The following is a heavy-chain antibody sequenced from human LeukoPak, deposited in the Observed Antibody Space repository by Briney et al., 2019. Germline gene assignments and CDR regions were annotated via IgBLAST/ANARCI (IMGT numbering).Heavy chain of an antibody. Sequence: GGSLRLSCAASGFTFSSYAMHWVRQAPGKGLECVSAISIDGGKTYYANSVKGRFTISRDNSKNTLYLQMGSLRAEDMAVYFCARWYDFWGGYLSHSDYWGQGTLVTVSS. V-gene: IGHV3-64*01. CDR2: ISIDGGKT. CDR1: GFTFSSYA. CDR3: ARWYDFWGGYLSHSDY. D-gene: IGHD3-3*01. J-gene: IGHJ4*02.